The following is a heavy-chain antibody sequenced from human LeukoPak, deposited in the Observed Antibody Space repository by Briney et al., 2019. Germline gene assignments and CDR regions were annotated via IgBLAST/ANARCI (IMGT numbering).Heavy chain of an antibody. D-gene: IGHD1-26*01. J-gene: IGHJ4*02. CDR1: GDSVSANSAA. Sequence: SQTLSLTCVISGDSVSANSAAWNWIRQSPSKGLEWLGRTYYRSKWYNDYAVSVKSRIAINPDTSKNQFSLHLNSVTPEDTAVYFCARVLGDYFDYWGQGTLVTVPS. CDR3: ARVLGDYFDY. V-gene: IGHV6-1*01. CDR2: TYYRSKWYN.